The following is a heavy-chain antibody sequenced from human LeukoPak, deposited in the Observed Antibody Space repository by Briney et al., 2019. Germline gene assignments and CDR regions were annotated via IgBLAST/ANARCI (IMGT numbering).Heavy chain of an antibody. V-gene: IGHV1-18*01. J-gene: IGHJ4*02. Sequence: GASVKVSCKASGYTFSNYDINWVRQAPGQGLEWMGWISAYNGNTNYAQILQGRVTMTTDTSTSTAYMELRSLRSDDTAVYYCARSAGLVTGCFDYWGQGTLVTVSS. CDR2: ISAYNGNT. D-gene: IGHD3/OR15-3a*01. CDR1: GYTFSNYD. CDR3: ARSAGLVTGCFDY.